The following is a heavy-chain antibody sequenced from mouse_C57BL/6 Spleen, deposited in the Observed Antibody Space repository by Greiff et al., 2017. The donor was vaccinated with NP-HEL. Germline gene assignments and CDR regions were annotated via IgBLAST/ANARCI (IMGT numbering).Heavy chain of an antibody. CDR3: ARFYGNPPYAMDY. CDR1: GYTFTSYW. J-gene: IGHJ4*01. Sequence: QVQLQQPGAELVKPGASVKLSCKASGYTFTSYWMHWVKQRPGRGLEWIGRIDPNSGGTKYNEKFKSKATLTVDKPSSTAYMQLSSLTSEDSAAYYCARFYGNPPYAMDYWGQGTSVTVSS. D-gene: IGHD2-1*01. V-gene: IGHV1-72*01. CDR2: IDPNSGGT.